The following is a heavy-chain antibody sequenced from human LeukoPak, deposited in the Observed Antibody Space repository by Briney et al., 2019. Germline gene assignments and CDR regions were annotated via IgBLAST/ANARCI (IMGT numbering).Heavy chain of an antibody. V-gene: IGHV3-23*01. CDR2: ISGSAITT. D-gene: IGHD3-10*01. Sequence: GGSLRLSCTTSGFTFSNYAMSWVRQAPGKGLEWVSSISGSAITTYYAGSVKGRFAISRDNSKNTLYLQMTSLRAEDTAVYYCAKDQRFGDLDDYRGQGTLVTVSS. CDR3: AKDQRFGDLDDY. CDR1: GFTFSNYA. J-gene: IGHJ4*02.